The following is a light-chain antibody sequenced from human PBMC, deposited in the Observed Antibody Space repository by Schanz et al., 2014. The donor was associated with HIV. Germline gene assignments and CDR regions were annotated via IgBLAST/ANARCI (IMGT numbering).Light chain of an antibody. CDR2: DVS. CDR1: SSDIGTYNS. V-gene: IGLV2-14*01. J-gene: IGLJ2*01. CDR3: CSYAVICSML. Sequence: QSALTQPASVSGSPGQSITFSCTGTSSDIGTYNSVSWYQQHPGKAPKLMIYDVSNRPSGVSNRFSGSKSGNTASLTISGLQAEDEADYYCCSYAVICSMLFGGGTKLIVL.